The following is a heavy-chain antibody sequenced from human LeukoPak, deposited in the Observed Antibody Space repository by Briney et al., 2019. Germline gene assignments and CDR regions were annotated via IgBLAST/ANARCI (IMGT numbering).Heavy chain of an antibody. Sequence: GGSLRLSCAASGFTFSSYGMHWVRQAPGKGLEWVAFMRYDGSNKYYADSVKGRFTISRDNSKNTLYLQMNSLRAEDTAVYYCAKGLQTKHTLRYCTNGVCQEWFDPWGQGTLVTVSS. D-gene: IGHD2-8*01. J-gene: IGHJ5*02. CDR2: MRYDGSNK. V-gene: IGHV3-30*02. CDR1: GFTFSSYG. CDR3: AKGLQTKHTLRYCTNGVCQEWFDP.